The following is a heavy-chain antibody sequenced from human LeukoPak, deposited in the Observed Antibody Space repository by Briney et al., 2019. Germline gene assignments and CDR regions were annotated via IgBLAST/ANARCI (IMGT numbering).Heavy chain of an antibody. CDR3: ARGGGGSGWQDFDY. CDR2: VTGSGVTGSGVTT. J-gene: IGHJ4*02. Sequence: GGSLRLSCAASGFAFSLYGMSWVRQAPGQGLEWVSGVTGSGVTGSGVTTNYAESVRGRFTVSRDNSRDTVYLQMDSLRADDTALYYCARGGGGSGWQDFDYWGQGTLVTVSS. D-gene: IGHD6-19*01. V-gene: IGHV3-23*01. CDR1: GFAFSLYG.